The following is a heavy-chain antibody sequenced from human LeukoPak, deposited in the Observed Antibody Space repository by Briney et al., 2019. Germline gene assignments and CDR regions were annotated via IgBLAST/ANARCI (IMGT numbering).Heavy chain of an antibody. CDR1: GGSFSGYY. CDR2: INHSGST. V-gene: IGHV4-34*01. J-gene: IGHJ4*02. Sequence: SETLSLTCAVYGGSFSGYYWSWIRQPPGKGLEWIGEINHSGSTNYNPSLKSRVTISVDTSKNQFSLKLCSVTAADTAVYYCAREVVNYDSSGYYDYWGQGTLVTVSS. D-gene: IGHD3-22*01. CDR3: AREVVNYDSSGYYDY.